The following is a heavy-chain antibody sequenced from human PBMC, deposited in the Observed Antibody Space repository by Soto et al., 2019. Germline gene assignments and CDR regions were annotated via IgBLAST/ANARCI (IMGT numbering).Heavy chain of an antibody. CDR1: GYSITSDYY. D-gene: IGHD3-10*01. Sequence: SETLSLTCAVSGYSITSDYYWGWIRQPPGKGLEWIGRIYSGSTYYNPSLKSRVTISVDTSKNQFSLRLTSVTAADTAMYYCAKKGYYPSGKINLFDSWGQGTLATVSS. CDR3: AKKGYYPSGKINLFDS. CDR2: IYSGST. J-gene: IGHJ4*02. V-gene: IGHV4-38-2*01.